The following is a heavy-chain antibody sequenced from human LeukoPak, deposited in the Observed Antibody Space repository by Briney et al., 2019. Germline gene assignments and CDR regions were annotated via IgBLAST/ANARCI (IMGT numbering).Heavy chain of an antibody. D-gene: IGHD6-19*01. J-gene: IGHJ4*02. CDR3: ARHRRDIGYSSGWYYFDY. Sequence: PSETLSLTCTVSGGSISSSSYYWGWIRQPPGKGLEWIGSIYYSGSTYYNPSLKSRVTISVDTSKNQFSLKLSSVTAADTAVYYCARHRRDIGYSSGWYYFDYWGQGTLVTVSS. CDR1: GGSISSSSYY. CDR2: IYYSGST. V-gene: IGHV4-39*01.